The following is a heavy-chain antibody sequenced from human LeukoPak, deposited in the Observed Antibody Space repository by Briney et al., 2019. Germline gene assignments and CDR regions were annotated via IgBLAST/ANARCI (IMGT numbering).Heavy chain of an antibody. D-gene: IGHD3-16*01. CDR3: TTEEDDYRGRTGY. Sequence: PGGSLRLSCAASRLTLSNAYITWVRQAPGKGLEGVGRIKSRTDGATTDYAAPVKDRFTISRDDSKSTLYLLMNSLKTEDTAAYYCTTEEDDYRGRTGYWGQGTLVTVSS. J-gene: IGHJ4*02. V-gene: IGHV3-15*01. CDR2: IKSRTDGATT. CDR1: RLTLSNAY.